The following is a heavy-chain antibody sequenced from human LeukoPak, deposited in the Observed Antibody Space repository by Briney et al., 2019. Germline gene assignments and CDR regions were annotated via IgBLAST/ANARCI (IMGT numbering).Heavy chain of an antibody. V-gene: IGHV3-7*01. CDR1: GFTFSSYW. D-gene: IGHD2-2*01. CDR3: AREDIVVVPAAPRGWFDP. J-gene: IGHJ5*02. Sequence: GGSLRLSCAASGFTFSSYWMSWVRQAPGKGLEWVANIKQDGSEKYYVDSVKGRFTISRDNAKNSLYLQMNSLRAEDTAVYYCAREDIVVVPAAPRGWFDPWGQGTLVTASS. CDR2: IKQDGSEK.